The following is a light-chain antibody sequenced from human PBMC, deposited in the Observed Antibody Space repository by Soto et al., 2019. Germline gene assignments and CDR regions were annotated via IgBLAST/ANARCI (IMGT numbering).Light chain of an antibody. CDR3: QVWDSSSAQGV. V-gene: IGLV3-21*04. CDR1: NIGSKS. J-gene: IGLJ2*01. Sequence: SYELTQPPSVSVALGKTARITCGGNNIGSKSVHWYQQKPGQAPVLVIYYDSDRPSGIPERFSGSNSGNTATLTISRVEAGDEADYYCQVWDSSSAQGVFGGGTKLTVL. CDR2: YDS.